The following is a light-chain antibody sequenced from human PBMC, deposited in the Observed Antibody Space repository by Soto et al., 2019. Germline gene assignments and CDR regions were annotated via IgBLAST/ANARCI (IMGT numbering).Light chain of an antibody. CDR1: QVVISY. CDR3: QQRSNWPS. CDR2: DAS. V-gene: IGKV3-11*01. Sequence: EIVLTQSPATLSVSPGERATLSCRASQVVISYLAGYQQKPGQAPMLLIYDASNRATGIPARFSGSGSGTDFTLTISSLEPEDFAVYYCQQRSNWPSFGQGTKVDI. J-gene: IGKJ1*01.